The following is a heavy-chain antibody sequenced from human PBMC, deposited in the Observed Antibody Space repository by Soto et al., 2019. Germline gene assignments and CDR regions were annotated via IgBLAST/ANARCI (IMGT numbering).Heavy chain of an antibody. J-gene: IGHJ6*03. CDR2: LGGNGFTT. Sequence: EVQLLESGGGLVQPGGSLRLSCVVSGFTFGSYAMSWVRQAPEKGPEWVAILGGNGFTTYYADSVKGRFTISGDKSKSTLFLQMTSLRADAPGVYYCAKALRPSLNFFYYMGVWGRGPSVTVSS. V-gene: IGHV3-23*01. CDR1: GFTFGSYA. D-gene: IGHD2-2*01. CDR3: AKALRPSLNFFYYMGV.